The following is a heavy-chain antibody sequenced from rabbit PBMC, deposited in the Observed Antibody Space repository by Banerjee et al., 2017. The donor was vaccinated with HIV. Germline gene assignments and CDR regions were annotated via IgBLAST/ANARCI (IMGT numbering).Heavy chain of an antibody. CDR1: GFSFSSSYY. D-gene: IGHD8-1*01. CDR3: ARGAGSGYGMDL. V-gene: IGHV1S45*01. Sequence: QEQLEESGGDLVQPEGSLTLTCTASGFSFSSSYYMCWVRQAPGKGLEWIACIVTDSSGTTYYASWAKGRFTISKTSSTTVTLQMTSLTAADTATYFCARGAGSGYGMDLWGPGTLVTVS. CDR2: IVTDSSGTT. J-gene: IGHJ6*01.